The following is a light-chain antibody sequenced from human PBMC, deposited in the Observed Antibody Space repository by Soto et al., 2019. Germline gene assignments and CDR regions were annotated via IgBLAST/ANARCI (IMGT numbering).Light chain of an antibody. CDR2: DVS. CDR1: SSDVGGYNY. Sequence: QSALTQPRSVSGSPGQSVTISCTGTSSDVGGYNYVSWYQQHPGKAPKLMIFDVSKRPSGVPDRFSGSKSGNTASLTISGLQAEDEADYYCCSYAGNYHVVFGGGTKVTVL. CDR3: CSYAGNYHVV. V-gene: IGLV2-11*01. J-gene: IGLJ2*01.